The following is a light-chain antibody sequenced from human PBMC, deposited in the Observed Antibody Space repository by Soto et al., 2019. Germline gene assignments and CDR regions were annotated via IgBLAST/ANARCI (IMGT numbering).Light chain of an antibody. Sequence: EIVLTQSPGTLSLSPGERATLSCRASQSVFSSLAWYQQKPGQAPRLLIYGAATRATGIPARFSGSGSGTEFTLTINSLQSEDFAVYYCQRYNNWPLTFGGGTKVDIK. CDR1: QSVFSS. J-gene: IGKJ4*01. CDR2: GAA. CDR3: QRYNNWPLT. V-gene: IGKV3-15*01.